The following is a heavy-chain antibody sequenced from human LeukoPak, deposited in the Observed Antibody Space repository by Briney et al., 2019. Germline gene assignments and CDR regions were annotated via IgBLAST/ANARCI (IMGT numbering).Heavy chain of an antibody. Sequence: PGGSLRLSCAASGFTFSSYAMSWVRQAPGKGLEWVSGISWNSGSIGYADSVKGRFAISRDNAKNSLYLQMNSLRAEDMALYYCAKDGAGDYVWGSLFDYWGQGTLVTVSS. CDR3: AKDGAGDYVWGSLFDY. V-gene: IGHV3-9*03. D-gene: IGHD3-16*01. CDR1: GFTFSSYA. J-gene: IGHJ4*02. CDR2: ISWNSGSI.